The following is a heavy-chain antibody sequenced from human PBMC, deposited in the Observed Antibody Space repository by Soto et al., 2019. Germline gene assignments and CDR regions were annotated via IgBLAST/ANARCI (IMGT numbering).Heavy chain of an antibody. D-gene: IGHD3-22*01. V-gene: IGHV3-48*03. Sequence: EVQLVESGGGLVQPGGSLRLSCAASGFTFSSYEMNWVRQAPGKGLEWVSYISSSGSTIYYADSVKGRFTISRDNAKNSLYLQMNSLRAEDTAVYYCARVYSYDSSGLGYWCQGTLLTVSS. J-gene: IGHJ4*02. CDR1: GFTFSSYE. CDR2: ISSSGSTI. CDR3: ARVYSYDSSGLGY.